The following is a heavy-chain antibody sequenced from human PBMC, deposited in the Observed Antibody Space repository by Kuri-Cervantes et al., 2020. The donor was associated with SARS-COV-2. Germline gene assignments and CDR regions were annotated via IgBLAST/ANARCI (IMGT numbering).Heavy chain of an antibody. Sequence: SETLSLTCAVYGGSFSGYYWSWIRQPPGKGLEWIGRIYTSGSTNYNPSLKSRVTMSVDTSKNQFSLKLSSVAAADTAVYYCARDADSSGSLDYWGQGTLVTVSS. V-gene: IGHV4-4*07. CDR2: IYTSGST. CDR1: GGSFSGYY. J-gene: IGHJ4*02. CDR3: ARDADSSGSLDY. D-gene: IGHD3-22*01.